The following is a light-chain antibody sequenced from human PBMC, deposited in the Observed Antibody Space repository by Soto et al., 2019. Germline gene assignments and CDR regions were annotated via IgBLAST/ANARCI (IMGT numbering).Light chain of an antibody. CDR1: QSVTNNY. V-gene: IGKV3-20*01. CDR2: GAS. J-gene: IGKJ2*01. Sequence: IVLTQAPRTLSLSPGERATLSCRASQSVTNNYFAWYKQKPGQAPRLLIYGASRRATGIPDRFSGSGSGTDFTLTISRLEPEDFAVYHCQQYGSLPYTFGQGTKVDIK. CDR3: QQYGSLPYT.